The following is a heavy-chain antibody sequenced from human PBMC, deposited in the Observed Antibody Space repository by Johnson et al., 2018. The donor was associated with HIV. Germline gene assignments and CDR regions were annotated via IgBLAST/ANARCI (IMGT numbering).Heavy chain of an antibody. Sequence: VQLVESGGGVVQPGRSLRLSCAASGFTFSSYAMHWVRQAPGKGLEWVAVISYDGSEKYYADSVKGRFTISRDNAKNSLYLQMNSLRAEDTAVYFCARDSNPTSMIVISFDAFDIWGQGTMVTVSS. D-gene: IGHD3-22*01. CDR3: ARDSNPTSMIVISFDAFDI. V-gene: IGHV3-30*04. CDR1: GFTFSSYA. CDR2: ISYDGSEK. J-gene: IGHJ3*02.